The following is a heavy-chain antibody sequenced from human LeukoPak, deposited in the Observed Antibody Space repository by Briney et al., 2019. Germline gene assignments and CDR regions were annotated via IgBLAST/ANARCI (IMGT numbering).Heavy chain of an antibody. D-gene: IGHD6-25*01. CDR3: ARDFGSGSAEYYFDY. V-gene: IGHV3-64*01. Sequence: PGRSLRLSCAASGFTFSSYAMHWVRQAPGKGLEYVSAISSNGGSTYYANSVKGRFTISRDNSKNTLYLQMGSLRAEDMAVYYCARDFGSGSAEYYFDYWGQGTLVTVSS. CDR2: ISSNGGST. J-gene: IGHJ4*02. CDR1: GFTFSSYA.